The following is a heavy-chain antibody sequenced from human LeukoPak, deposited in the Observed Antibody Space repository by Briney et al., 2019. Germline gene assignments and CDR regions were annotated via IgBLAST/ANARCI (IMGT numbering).Heavy chain of an antibody. J-gene: IGHJ5*02. V-gene: IGHV4-4*07. CDR2: ISASGST. CDR3: ATDISWFDP. CDR1: GGSISSYY. Sequence: PSETLSLTCTVFGGSISSYYWSWIRQPAGKGLEWIGRISASGSTNYAPSPRSRVTMSVDTSTNQFSLKLSSVTAADTAVYYCATDISWFDPWGRGTLVTASS.